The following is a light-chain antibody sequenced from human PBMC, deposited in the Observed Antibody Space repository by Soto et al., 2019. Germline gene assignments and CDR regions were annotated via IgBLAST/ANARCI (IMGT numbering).Light chain of an antibody. CDR1: QTVSSF. V-gene: IGKV3-11*01. J-gene: IGKJ1*01. Sequence: VLTQSPATLSLSPGERATLSCRASQTVSSFLAWYQQKPGQAPRLLIHDSSDRATGIPARFSGSGSGTDFTLTISSLEPEDFGVYYCQQYRSWPRTFGQGTKVEIK. CDR3: QQYRSWPRT. CDR2: DSS.